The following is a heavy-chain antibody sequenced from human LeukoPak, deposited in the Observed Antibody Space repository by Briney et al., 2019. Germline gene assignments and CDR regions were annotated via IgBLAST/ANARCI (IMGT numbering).Heavy chain of an antibody. J-gene: IGHJ4*02. CDR2: IYYSGNI. CDR1: GFSISGTDW. V-gene: IGHV4-28*05. Sequence: PSETLSLTCGVSGFSISGTDWWGWLRQPSGKGLEWIGYIYYSGNIYYTPSLKSRVTMSVDTSRNQFSLKLSSVTAVDTAVYYCARYSGSYFDFWGQGSLVTVSS. CDR3: ARYSGSYFDF. D-gene: IGHD1-26*01.